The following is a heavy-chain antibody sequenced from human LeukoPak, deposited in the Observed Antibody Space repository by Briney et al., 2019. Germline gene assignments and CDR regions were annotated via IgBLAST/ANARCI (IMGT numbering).Heavy chain of an antibody. CDR3: ARASGPFDY. CDR1: GFTFSIYG. CDR2: IWNDGSNK. V-gene: IGHV3-33*08. J-gene: IGHJ4*02. D-gene: IGHD3-10*01. Sequence: GGSLRLSCAASGFTFSIYGMHWVRQAPGKGLEWVAVIWNDGSNKYYTDSVKGRFTISRDNSKNTLYLQMNSLRAEDTAVYSCARASGPFDYWGQGTLVTVSS.